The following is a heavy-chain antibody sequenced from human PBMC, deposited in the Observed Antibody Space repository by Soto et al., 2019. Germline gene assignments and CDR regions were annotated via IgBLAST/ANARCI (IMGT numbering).Heavy chain of an antibody. CDR3: DTARTAYPTVPGVIQKRDYYYYGMDD. CDR1: CGSISSGGYS. V-gene: IGHV4-30-2*01. J-gene: IGHJ6*02. CDR2: IYHSGST. Sequence: QLQLQESGSGLVKPSQTLSLTCAVSCGSISSGGYSWSWLRQPPGKGLEWIGYIYHSGSTYYNPYVQRRVHIPGATPKNQFSLKPSSLTAAPTGVYYCDTARTAYPTVPGVIQKRDYYYYGMDDWGHGTTVTVA. D-gene: IGHD3-10*01.